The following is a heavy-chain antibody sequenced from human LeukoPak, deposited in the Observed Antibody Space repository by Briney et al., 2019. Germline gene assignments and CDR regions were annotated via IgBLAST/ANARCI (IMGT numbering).Heavy chain of an antibody. Sequence: PGGSLRLSCAASRFTFSSYGMHWVRQAPGKGLEWVAFIRYDGSNKYYADSVKGRFTISRDNSKNTLYLQMNSLRAEDTAVYYCAKVQVSSWYLGFDYWGQGTLVTVSS. J-gene: IGHJ4*02. CDR3: AKVQVSSWYLGFDY. D-gene: IGHD6-13*01. CDR1: RFTFSSYG. CDR2: IRYDGSNK. V-gene: IGHV3-30*02.